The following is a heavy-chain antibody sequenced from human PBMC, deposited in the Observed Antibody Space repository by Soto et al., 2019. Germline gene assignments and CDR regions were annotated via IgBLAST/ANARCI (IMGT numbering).Heavy chain of an antibody. CDR3: AKDRGAGFWSGYSPSD. CDR2: ISYDGSNK. D-gene: IGHD3-3*01. V-gene: IGHV3-30*18. Sequence: PGGSLRLSCAASGFTFSSYGMHWVRQAPGKGLEWVAVISYDGSNKYYADSVKGRFTISRDNSKNTLYLQMNSLRAEDTAVYYCAKDRGAGFWSGYSPSDWGQGTQVTVSS. CDR1: GFTFSSYG. J-gene: IGHJ4*02.